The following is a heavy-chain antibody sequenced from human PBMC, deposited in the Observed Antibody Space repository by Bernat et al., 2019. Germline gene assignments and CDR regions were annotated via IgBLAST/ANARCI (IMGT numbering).Heavy chain of an antibody. D-gene: IGHD3/OR15-3a*01. V-gene: IGHV3-7*01. CDR1: GFTFSNHW. CDR2: INEGGSVE. J-gene: IGHJ5*02. Sequence: EVQLVESGGDWVQPGGSLRLSCVASGFTFSNHWMTWVRQAPGKGLEWVANINEGGSVEHYLDSVKGRFTISRDNAKNSLYLQMNSLRDEDRAVYYCARGGLSKTPADQWGQGTLVTVSS. CDR3: ARGGLSKTPADQ.